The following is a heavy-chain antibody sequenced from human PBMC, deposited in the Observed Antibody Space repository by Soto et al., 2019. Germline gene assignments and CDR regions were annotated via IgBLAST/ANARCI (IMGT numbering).Heavy chain of an antibody. Sequence: VQLQESGPGLVKPSQTLSLTCTVSGVSVSSGGYYWSWIRQHPGKGLEWIGHIYFNGSTIYNPSLNSRVSILGDRSKNQFSLRLSSVTAADRAVYYCVRAPTYYFDSREVWGQGTLVAVSS. V-gene: IGHV4-31*03. CDR1: GVSVSSGGYY. J-gene: IGHJ4*02. D-gene: IGHD3-22*01. CDR3: VRAPTYYFDSREV. CDR2: IYFNGST.